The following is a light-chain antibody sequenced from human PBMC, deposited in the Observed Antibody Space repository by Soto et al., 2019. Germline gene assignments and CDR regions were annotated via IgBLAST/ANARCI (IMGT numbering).Light chain of an antibody. CDR1: QSVSNNY. CDR3: QQYGSSGT. V-gene: IGKV3-20*01. Sequence: EIVLTQSPGTLSLSPGERATLSCRASQSVSNNYLSWYQQKPGEAPRLLICGASNRGTGIPDWFSGSGSGTDFTLTISILEPEDFAVYYCQQYGSSGTFGQGTKVDIK. CDR2: GAS. J-gene: IGKJ1*01.